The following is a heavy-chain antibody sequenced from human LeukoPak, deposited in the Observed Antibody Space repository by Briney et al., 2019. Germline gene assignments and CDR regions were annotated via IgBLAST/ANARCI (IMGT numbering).Heavy chain of an antibody. CDR1: GGSISSYY. CDR3: ASTGDYGGSYYYYYGMDV. CDR2: IYYSGST. J-gene: IGHJ6*02. Sequence: PSETLSLTCTVSGGSISSYYWSWIRQPPGKGLEWIGYIYYSGSTNYNPSLKSRVTISVDTSKNQFSLKLSSVTAADTAVYYCASTGDYGGSYYYYYGMDVWDQGTTVTVSS. V-gene: IGHV4-59*08. D-gene: IGHD4-17*01.